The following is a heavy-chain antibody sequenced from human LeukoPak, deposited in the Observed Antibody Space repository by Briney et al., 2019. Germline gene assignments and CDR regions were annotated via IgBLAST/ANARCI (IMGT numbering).Heavy chain of an antibody. Sequence: GSLRLSCAASGFTFSNSEMNWVRQAPGKGLEWVSYISSSGRTIYYADSVKGRFTISRDNAKNSLYLQVNSPRAEDTAVYYCARGSLAIFDWGQGTLVTVSS. CDR1: GFTFSNSE. CDR2: ISSSGRTI. CDR3: ARGSLAIFD. J-gene: IGHJ4*02. D-gene: IGHD3-9*01. V-gene: IGHV3-48*03.